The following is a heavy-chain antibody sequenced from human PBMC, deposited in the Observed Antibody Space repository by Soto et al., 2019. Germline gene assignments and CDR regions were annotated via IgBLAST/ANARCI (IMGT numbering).Heavy chain of an antibody. CDR2: TSGSGGST. Sequence: GGSLRLSCAASGFTFSSYAMSWVRQAPGKGLEWVSATSGSGGSTYYADSVKGRFTISRDNSKNTLYLQMDSLRAEDTAVYYCAKRELLLGVDYWGQGTLVTVSS. CDR3: AKRELLLGVDY. V-gene: IGHV3-23*01. D-gene: IGHD3-10*01. CDR1: GFTFSSYA. J-gene: IGHJ4*02.